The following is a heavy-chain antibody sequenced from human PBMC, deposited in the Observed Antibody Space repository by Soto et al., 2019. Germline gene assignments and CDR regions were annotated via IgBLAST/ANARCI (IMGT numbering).Heavy chain of an antibody. Sequence: SETLSLTCTVSGGSISSSSYYWGWIRQPPGKGLEWIGSIYYSGSTYYNPSLKSRVTISVDTSKNQFSLKLSSVTAADTAVYYCARHERSGASIVVVGIRGFDPWGQGTLVTVS. J-gene: IGHJ5*02. CDR2: IYYSGST. CDR1: GGSISSSSYY. D-gene: IGHD3-22*01. V-gene: IGHV4-39*01. CDR3: ARHERSGASIVVVGIRGFDP.